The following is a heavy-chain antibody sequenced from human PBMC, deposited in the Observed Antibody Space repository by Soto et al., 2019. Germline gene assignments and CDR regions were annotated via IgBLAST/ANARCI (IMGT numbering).Heavy chain of an antibody. CDR3: ARLSSGWPPHCGTDV. J-gene: IGHJ6*02. Sequence: QVQLEESGGGLVKPGGSLRLSCAASGFTFSDFYMSWIRQAPGKGLEWVSYITNDGNTIYYGDSVKGRFTISRDNAKNSLYLQMNSLRAEDTAVYYCARLSSGWPPHCGTDVWGQGTTVIVSS. V-gene: IGHV3-11*01. D-gene: IGHD6-19*01. CDR2: ITNDGNTI. CDR1: GFTFSDFY.